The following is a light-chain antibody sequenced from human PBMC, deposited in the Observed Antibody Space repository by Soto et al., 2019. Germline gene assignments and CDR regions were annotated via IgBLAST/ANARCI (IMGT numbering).Light chain of an antibody. V-gene: IGKV1-5*03. CDR1: QNIYTW. CDR3: QQRSSWPLT. J-gene: IGKJ5*01. Sequence: DYQVTQSPSTLSASVGDRVTITCRASQNIYTWLACYQQKPGIAPKXLIHKASTLESGVPSRFSGSRYGTEGTITISGLQPEDGEVYFGQQRSSWPLTFGQGTRLENK. CDR2: KAS.